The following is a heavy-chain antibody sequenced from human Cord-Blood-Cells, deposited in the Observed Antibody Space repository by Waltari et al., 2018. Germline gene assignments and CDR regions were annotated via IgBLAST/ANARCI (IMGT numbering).Heavy chain of an antibody. J-gene: IGHJ1*01. CDR2: FDPEDGET. CDR1: GYTLTDLS. Sequence: VQLVQSGAAVKKPGASVQVSCKVSGYTLTDLSMYWVRQACGTGLEWLGGFDPEDGETIYEQKFQGRVTMTEDTSTDTAYMELSSLRSEDTAVYYCATVGLLLVAAAGEYFQHWGQGTLVTVSS. CDR3: ATVGLLLVAAAGEYFQH. D-gene: IGHD6-13*01. V-gene: IGHV1-24*01.